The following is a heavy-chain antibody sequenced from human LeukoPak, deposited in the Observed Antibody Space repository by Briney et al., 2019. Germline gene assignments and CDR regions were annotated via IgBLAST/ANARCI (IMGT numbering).Heavy chain of an antibody. CDR2: MNPNSGGT. J-gene: IGHJ4*02. CDR1: GYIFTDYY. CDR3: ARADADY. Sequence: ASVEVSCKASGYIFTDYYMHWVRQAPGQGLEWMGWMNPNSGGTDYAQKFQGRVTMTRDTSTTTAYMEMRRLRSDDTAVYYCARADADYWGQGTLVTVSS. V-gene: IGHV1-2*02.